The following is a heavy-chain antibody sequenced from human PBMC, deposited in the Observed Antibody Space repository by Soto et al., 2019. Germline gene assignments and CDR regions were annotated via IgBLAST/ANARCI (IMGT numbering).Heavy chain of an antibody. CDR1: GFSLTTRGVG. V-gene: IGHV2-5*02. Sequence: QITLKESGPTLAKPTQTLTLTCTFSGFSLTTRGVGVGWIRQPPRKALECLAFIYWDDDKRYSPSLQSRLSIAKDTSKNQVVLTMTNVDPVDTATYYCAHIPNYYQYDWFDPWCQGTLVSVSS. CDR2: IYWDDDK. D-gene: IGHD3-16*01. CDR3: AHIPNYYQYDWFDP. J-gene: IGHJ5*02.